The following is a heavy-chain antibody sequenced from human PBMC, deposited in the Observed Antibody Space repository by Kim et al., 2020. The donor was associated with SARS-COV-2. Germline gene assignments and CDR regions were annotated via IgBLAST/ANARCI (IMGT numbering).Heavy chain of an antibody. CDR1: GFTFSDHY. D-gene: IGHD2-15*01. CDR3: ARDVYSGGGKRPLDYYYGMDV. CDR2: TRNKANSYTT. J-gene: IGHJ6*02. Sequence: GGSLRLSCAASGFTFSDHYMDWVRQAPGKGLEWVGRTRNKANSYTTEYAASVKGRFTISRDDSKNSLYLQMNSLKTEDTAVYYCARDVYSGGGKRPLDYYYGMDVWGQGTTVTVSS. V-gene: IGHV3-72*01.